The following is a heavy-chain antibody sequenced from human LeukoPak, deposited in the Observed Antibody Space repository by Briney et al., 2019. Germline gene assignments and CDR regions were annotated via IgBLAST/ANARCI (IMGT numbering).Heavy chain of an antibody. CDR3: ARETYYYDSSGYYPYYFDY. V-gene: IGHV1-2*02. Sequence: GASVKVSCKASGYTFTDYYLHWVRQAPGQGLEWMGWINPNSGGTNYVEKFQDGVTMTRDTSISTAYMDLSRLRSDDTAVYFCARETYYYDSSGYYPYYFDYWGQGTLVTVSS. J-gene: IGHJ4*02. CDR2: INPNSGGT. D-gene: IGHD3-22*01. CDR1: GYTFTDYY.